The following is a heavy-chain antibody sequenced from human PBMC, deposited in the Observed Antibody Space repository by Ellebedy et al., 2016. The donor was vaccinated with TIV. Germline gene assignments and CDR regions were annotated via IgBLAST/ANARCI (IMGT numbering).Heavy chain of an antibody. CDR1: GFTFSNYW. CDR3: ARDRGNGYNYRSPFDH. J-gene: IGHJ4*02. CDR2: IKPDGSAQ. V-gene: IGHV3-7*01. D-gene: IGHD5-24*01. Sequence: GESLKISCAASGFTFSNYWMSWVRQAPGKGLECVGNIKPDGSAQYYVDAGKGRLTMSRHNAKNSLYLQMDSLRAEDKAVYYCARDRGNGYNYRSPFDHWGQGSLVTVAS.